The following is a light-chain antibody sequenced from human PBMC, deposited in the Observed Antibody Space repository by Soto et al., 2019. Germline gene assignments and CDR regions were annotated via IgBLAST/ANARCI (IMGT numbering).Light chain of an antibody. CDR3: CSYAGSSTLV. J-gene: IGLJ2*01. V-gene: IGLV2-23*01. Sequence: QSALTQPASVSGSPGQSITISFTGTSSDVGSYNLVSWYQQHPGKAPKLMIYEGSKRPSGVSNRFSGSKSGNTASLTISRLQAEDEADYYCCSYAGSSTLVFGGGTKLTVL. CDR2: EGS. CDR1: SSDVGSYNL.